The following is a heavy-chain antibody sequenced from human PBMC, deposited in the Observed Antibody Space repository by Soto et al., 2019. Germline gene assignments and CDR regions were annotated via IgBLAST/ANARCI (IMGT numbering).Heavy chain of an antibody. CDR2: VSYDGSHK. V-gene: IGHV3-30*18. Sequence: QVQLVQSGGGVIQPGKSLRLSCAASGITFPTYGMHWVRQTPGKGLEWVAVVSYDGSHKYYADSVKGRFTISRDDSKNTLYLQMNSLRVEDTAVYYCAKEMYPRTVLDSSSPWGDYWGQGTLVTVSS. CDR1: GITFPTYG. D-gene: IGHD6-6*01. J-gene: IGHJ4*02. CDR3: AKEMYPRTVLDSSSPWGDY.